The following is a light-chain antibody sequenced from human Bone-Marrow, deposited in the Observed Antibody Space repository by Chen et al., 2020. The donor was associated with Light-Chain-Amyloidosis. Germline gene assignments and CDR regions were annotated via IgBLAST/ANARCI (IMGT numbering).Light chain of an antibody. J-gene: IGLJ1*01. Sequence: QSALTQPASVAGSPGQSLTLPCTGTRSDIVSFNLVSGYQHHPDKAPKLIIYEVEKRPSGGSHRVSGSRSGNTASLTISGLQADDEAAYYCCSYAGASTYVFGTGTEVTVL. CDR3: CSYAGASTYV. V-gene: IGLV2-23*02. CDR2: EVE. CDR1: RSDIVSFNL.